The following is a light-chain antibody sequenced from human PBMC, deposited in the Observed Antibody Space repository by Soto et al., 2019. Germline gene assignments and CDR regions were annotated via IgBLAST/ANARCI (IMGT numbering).Light chain of an antibody. CDR1: SSDVAGYNF. CDR3: SSYTSSGTYV. V-gene: IGLV2-14*03. Sequence: SQPASVCGSPGQAIPISWTGASSDVAGYNFVSWYKQHQDKAPNLMISDVTNRPSGVSNRFSGSKSGNTASLTISALQAEDEADYYCSSYTSSGTYVFGPGTKVPX. J-gene: IGLJ1*01. CDR2: DVT.